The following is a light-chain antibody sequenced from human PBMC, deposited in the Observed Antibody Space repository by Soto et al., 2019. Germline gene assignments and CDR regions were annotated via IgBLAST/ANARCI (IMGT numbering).Light chain of an antibody. J-gene: IGLJ2*01. CDR2: SND. CDR3: VAWDDSLNGHVV. CDR1: RSNIGNNY. Sequence: QSVLTQPPSTSGVPGQRVTISCSGSRSNIGNNYVYWYQQFPGAAPKILIYSNDQWASGVPDRFSGSKSGTSASLVISGLRSEDEADYYCVAWDDSLNGHVVFGGGTK. V-gene: IGLV1-47*02.